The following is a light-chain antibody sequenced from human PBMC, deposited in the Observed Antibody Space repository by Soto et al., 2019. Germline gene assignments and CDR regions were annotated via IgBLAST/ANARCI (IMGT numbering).Light chain of an antibody. J-gene: IGLJ3*02. CDR2: ANN. Sequence: QSVLTQPPSVSGAPGQRVTISCTGSSSNIGAGYDVHWYQQLPGVAPKLLIYANNNRPSGVPDRFSGSKSGTSASLAITGLQAEDEANYYCQSYDRSLNRVFGGGPQLTVL. CDR3: QSYDRSLNRV. V-gene: IGLV1-40*01. CDR1: SSNIGAGYD.